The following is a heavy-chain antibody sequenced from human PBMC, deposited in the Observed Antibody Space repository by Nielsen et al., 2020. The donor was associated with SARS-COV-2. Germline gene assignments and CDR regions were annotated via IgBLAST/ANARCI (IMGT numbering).Heavy chain of an antibody. Sequence: SETLSLTCTVSGGSISSSSYYWGWIRQPPGKGLEWIGSIYYSGSTYYNPSLKSRVTMSVDTSKNQFSLKLSSVTAADTAVYYCARVVVAGSGFDPWGQGTLVTVSS. CDR3: ARVVVAGSGFDP. D-gene: IGHD2-2*01. J-gene: IGHJ5*02. V-gene: IGHV4-39*07. CDR1: GGSISSSSYY. CDR2: IYYSGST.